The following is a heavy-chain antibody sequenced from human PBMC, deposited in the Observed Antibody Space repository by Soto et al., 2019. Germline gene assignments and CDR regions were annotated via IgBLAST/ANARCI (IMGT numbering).Heavy chain of an antibody. CDR1: GYTFTSYA. CDR2: INAGNGNT. CDR3: ASSYYYDSSGYSSLYYYYGMDV. D-gene: IGHD3-22*01. Sequence: QVQLVQSGAEVKKPGASVKVSCKASGYTFTSYAMHWVRQAPGQRLEWMGWINAGNGNTKYSQMFQGRVTITRDTSASTAYMELSSLRSEDTAVYYCASSYYYDSSGYSSLYYYYGMDVRGQGTTVTVSS. V-gene: IGHV1-3*01. J-gene: IGHJ6*02.